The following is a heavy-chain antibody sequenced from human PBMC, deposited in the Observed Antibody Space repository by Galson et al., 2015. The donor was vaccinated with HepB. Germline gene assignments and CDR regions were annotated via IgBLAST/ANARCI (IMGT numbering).Heavy chain of an antibody. Sequence: SLRLSCAASGFSFSSHTLNWVRQAPGKGLEWVSSISSGSVTIYYADSVRGRFTISRDNAQNSLYLQMNSLRVEDTAVYYCARKRLETPVVLDYWGQGTLVTVSS. J-gene: IGHJ4*02. V-gene: IGHV3-48*01. CDR1: GFSFSSHT. CDR2: ISSGSVTI. D-gene: IGHD1-1*01. CDR3: ARKRLETPVVLDY.